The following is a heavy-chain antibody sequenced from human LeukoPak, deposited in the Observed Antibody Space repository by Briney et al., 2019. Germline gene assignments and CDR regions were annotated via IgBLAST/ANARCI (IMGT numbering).Heavy chain of an antibody. CDR3: VRDGSTGWYANY. J-gene: IGHJ4*02. CDR2: MCSGGST. CDR1: GFTVGSNS. Sequence: GGSLRLSCAASGFTVGSNSMSWDRQAPGEGLEWDSVMCSGGSTYYADSVKGRFTISRDNSKNTLYLRMNSLRAEDTAVYYCVRDGSTGWYANYWGQGTLVTVSS. V-gene: IGHV3-53*01. D-gene: IGHD6-19*01.